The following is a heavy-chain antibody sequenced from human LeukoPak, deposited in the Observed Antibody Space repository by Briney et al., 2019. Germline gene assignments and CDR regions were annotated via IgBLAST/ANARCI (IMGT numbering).Heavy chain of an antibody. D-gene: IGHD3-22*01. CDR2: IYYSGST. J-gene: IGHJ3*02. CDR1: GGSISSGDYY. CDR3: ARERYYYDSSEGFDI. V-gene: IGHV4-30-4*01. Sequence: SETLSLTCTVSGGSISSGDYYWSWIRQPPGKGLEWIGYIYYSGSTYYNPSLKSRVTISVDTSKNQFSLKLSSVTAADTAVYYCARERYYYDSSEGFDIWGQGTMVTVSS.